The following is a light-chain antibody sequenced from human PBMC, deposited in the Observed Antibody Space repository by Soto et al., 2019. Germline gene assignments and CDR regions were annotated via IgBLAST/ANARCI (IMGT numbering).Light chain of an antibody. CDR2: RDN. V-gene: IGLV1-44*01. CDR1: RSNIGSNP. Sequence: QAVVTQPPSASGTPGQRVTISCSGSRSNIGSNPVQWYLQVPGTAPKLLIYRDNERPSGVPDRFSGSKSGTSASLAISGLQSEDEADYHCATWDDGLYGQVFGGGTKLTVL. J-gene: IGLJ3*02. CDR3: ATWDDGLYGQV.